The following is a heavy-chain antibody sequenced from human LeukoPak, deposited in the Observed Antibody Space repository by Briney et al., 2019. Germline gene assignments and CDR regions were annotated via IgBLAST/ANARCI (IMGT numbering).Heavy chain of an antibody. CDR2: INWNGDST. J-gene: IGHJ6*03. Sequence: GGSRRLSCAASGFTFDDYDMSWVRQAPGKGLEWVSGINWNGDSTAYADSVKGRFTISRDNAKNSLYLQMNSLRAEDTALYYCARVGATMDYYYYMDAWGKGTTVTVSS. D-gene: IGHD5-12*01. CDR3: ARVGATMDYYYYMDA. CDR1: GFTFDDYD. V-gene: IGHV3-20*04.